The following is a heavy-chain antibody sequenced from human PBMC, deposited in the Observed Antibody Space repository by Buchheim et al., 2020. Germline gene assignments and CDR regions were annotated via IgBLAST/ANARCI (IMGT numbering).Heavy chain of an antibody. CDR2: IKQDGSEK. J-gene: IGHJ4*02. Sequence: EVQLVESGGGLVQPGGSLRLSCAASGFTFSSYWMSWVRQAPGKGLEWVANIKQDGSEKYYVDSVKGRFTISRDNAKNSLYLHMHSLRAADTDVYSSESRFRWELQGGFDYWGQGTL. CDR1: GFTFSSYW. CDR3: ESRFRWELQGGFDY. V-gene: IGHV3-7*01. D-gene: IGHD1-26*01.